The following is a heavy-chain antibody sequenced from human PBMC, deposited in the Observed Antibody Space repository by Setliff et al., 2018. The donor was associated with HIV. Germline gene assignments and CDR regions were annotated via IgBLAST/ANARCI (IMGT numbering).Heavy chain of an antibody. CDR1: GFTFSGFW. V-gene: IGHV3-7*01. Sequence: PGESLKISCAASGFTFSGFWMSWVRQAPGMGLEWVANIEQDGSEKYYVDSVKGRFSISRDNAKNSLYLHMDSLRVEDTAIYYCAVPSQDRNGWSPFDYWGQGTLVTVSS. J-gene: IGHJ4*02. D-gene: IGHD6-19*01. CDR3: AVPSQDRNGWSPFDY. CDR2: IEQDGSEK.